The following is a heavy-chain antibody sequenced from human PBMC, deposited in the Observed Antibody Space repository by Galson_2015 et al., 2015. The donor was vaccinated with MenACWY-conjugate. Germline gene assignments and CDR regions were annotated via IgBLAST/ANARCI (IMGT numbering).Heavy chain of an antibody. CDR2: IRSSPKSGSTTI. CDR3: TRERSDGSNWYWDY. D-gene: IGHD6-13*01. V-gene: IGHV3-48*02. Sequence: SLRLSCAASGFSFSDYNMNWVRRAPGKGLEWVSWIRSSPKSGSTTIYYADSVKGRFTISRDNAKNSLYLQMNSLRDEDTAVFYYTRERSDGSNWYWDYWGQGTVVTVSS. CDR1: GFSFSDYN. J-gene: IGHJ4*02.